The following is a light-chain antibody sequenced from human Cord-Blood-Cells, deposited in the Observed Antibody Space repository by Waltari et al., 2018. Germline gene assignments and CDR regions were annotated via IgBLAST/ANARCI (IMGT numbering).Light chain of an antibody. CDR3: QQYNNWPPLT. CDR2: GAS. V-gene: IGKV3-15*01. CDR1: QSVSSN. Sequence: EIVMTQSQATLSVSPGERATLSCTASQSVSSNFAWYQQKPGQAPRLLIYGASTRATGIPARFSGSGSGTEFTLTISSLQSEDFAVYYCQQYNNWPPLTFGGGTKVEIK. J-gene: IGKJ4*01.